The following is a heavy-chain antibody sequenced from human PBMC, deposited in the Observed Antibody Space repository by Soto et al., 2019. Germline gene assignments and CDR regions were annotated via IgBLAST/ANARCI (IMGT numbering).Heavy chain of an antibody. Sequence: PGESLKISCKGSGHIFSNYWIGWVRQMPGKGLEWRGIIYPGDSDTRYSPSFQGQVTITVDKSINTAYLQWSRLKASDTAIYYCARQRLWGTSGYYYFENWGQGSLFTVSS. CDR1: GHIFSNYW. V-gene: IGHV5-51*01. D-gene: IGHD3-22*01. CDR2: IYPGDSDT. J-gene: IGHJ4*02. CDR3: ARQRLWGTSGYYYFEN.